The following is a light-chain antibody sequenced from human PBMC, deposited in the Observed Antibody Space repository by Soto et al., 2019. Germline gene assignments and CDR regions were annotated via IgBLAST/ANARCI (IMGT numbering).Light chain of an antibody. CDR1: SSDVGGYNY. Sequence: HPPAAPGSPGHAVTISCTGTSSDVGGYNYVSWYQQHPGKAPKLMIYGVTKRPSGVPDRFSGSKSGNTASLTVSGLQAEDEAYYYCTSYAGSQNYVFGTGTKVTGL. V-gene: IGLV2-8*01. CDR2: GVT. J-gene: IGLJ1*01. CDR3: TSYAGSQNYV.